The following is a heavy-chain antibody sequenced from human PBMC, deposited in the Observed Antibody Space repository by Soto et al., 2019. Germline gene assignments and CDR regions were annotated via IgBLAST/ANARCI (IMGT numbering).Heavy chain of an antibody. CDR1: GYTFTSYY. Sequence: QVQLVQSGAEVKKPGASVKVSCKASGYTFTSYYMHWVRQAPGQGLEWMGWINPDSGVTYYPHKFQDRVTMTRETSISTAYMELSRLRSDDTALYYCARDRGVRDVWGQGTRVIVSS. D-gene: IGHD2-8*01. V-gene: IGHV1-2*02. CDR2: INPDSGVT. J-gene: IGHJ6*02. CDR3: ARDRGVRDV.